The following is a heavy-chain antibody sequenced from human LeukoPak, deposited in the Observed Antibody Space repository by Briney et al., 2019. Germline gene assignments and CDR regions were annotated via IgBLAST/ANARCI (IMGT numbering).Heavy chain of an antibody. J-gene: IGHJ4*02. Sequence: PGGSLRLSCAASGFTFSSYSMNWVRQAPGKGLEWIGEINHSGSTNYNPSLKSRVTISVDTSKNQFSLKLSSVTAADTAMYYCARVKRKYQLLKPLHDTASHYFDYWGQGTLVTVSS. CDR1: GFTFSSYS. CDR3: ARVKRKYQLLKPLHDTASHYFDY. CDR2: INHSGST. V-gene: IGHV4-34*01. D-gene: IGHD2-2*01.